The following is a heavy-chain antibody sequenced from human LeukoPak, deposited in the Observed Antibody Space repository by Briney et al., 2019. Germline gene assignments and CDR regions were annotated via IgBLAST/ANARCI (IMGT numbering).Heavy chain of an antibody. CDR2: INPDSGGT. V-gene: IGHV1-2*02. CDR1: GHTFTGYY. J-gene: IGHJ3*02. D-gene: IGHD2-15*01. CDR3: ARVREKCSGGSCYSGGNDAFDI. Sequence: ASVKVSCKASGHTFTGYYMHWVRQAPGQGLEWMGWINPDSGGTNYAQKFQGRVTMTRDTSISTAYMELSRLRSDDTAVYYCARVREKCSGGSCYSGGNDAFDIWGQGTMVTVSS.